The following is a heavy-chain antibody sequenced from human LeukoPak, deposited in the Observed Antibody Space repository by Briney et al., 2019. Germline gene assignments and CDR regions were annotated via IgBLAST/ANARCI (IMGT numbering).Heavy chain of an antibody. CDR3: AKDTYYDILTGYSNSYGMDV. Sequence: GRSLRLSCAASGFTFDDYAMHWVRQAPGKGLEWVSGISWNSGSIGYADSVKGRFTISRDNAKNSLYLQMNSLRAEDTALYYCAKDTYYDILTGYSNSYGMDVWGQGTTVTVSS. CDR2: ISWNSGSI. J-gene: IGHJ6*02. V-gene: IGHV3-9*01. CDR1: GFTFDDYA. D-gene: IGHD3-9*01.